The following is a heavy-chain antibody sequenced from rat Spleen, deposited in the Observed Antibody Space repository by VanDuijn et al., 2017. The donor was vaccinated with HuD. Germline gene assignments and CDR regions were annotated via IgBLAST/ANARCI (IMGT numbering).Heavy chain of an antibody. CDR3: ARRHYGYTDYFDY. D-gene: IGHD1-9*01. Sequence: EVQLVESGGGLVQPGRSLKLSCAASGFTFSDYGMAWVRQAPTKGLEWVASISSDGGRNFYRDSVKGRFTISRDNAKTTLSLQMDSLRSEDTATYYCARRHYGYTDYFDYWGQGVMVTVSS. V-gene: IGHV5-29*01. CDR1: GFTFSDYG. CDR2: ISSDGGRN. J-gene: IGHJ2*01.